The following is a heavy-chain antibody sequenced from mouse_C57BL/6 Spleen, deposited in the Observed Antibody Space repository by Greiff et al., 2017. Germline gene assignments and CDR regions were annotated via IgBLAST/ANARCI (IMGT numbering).Heavy chain of an antibody. CDR3: ARLGGSSYCFDY. Sequence: QVQLKQSGPELVKPGASVKISCKASGYAFSSSWMNWVKQRPGKGLEWIGRIYPGDGDTNYNGKFKGKATLTADKSSSTAYMQLSSLTSEDSAVYFCARLGGSSYCFDYWGQGTTLTVSS. CDR2: IYPGDGDT. D-gene: IGHD1-1*01. J-gene: IGHJ2*01. CDR1: GYAFSSSW. V-gene: IGHV1-82*01.